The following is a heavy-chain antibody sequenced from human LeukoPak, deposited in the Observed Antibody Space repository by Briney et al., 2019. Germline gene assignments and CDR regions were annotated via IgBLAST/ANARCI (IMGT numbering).Heavy chain of an antibody. CDR2: IYYSGST. CDR3: ARTCSGSSCYPRGWLDP. Sequence: SETLSLTCTVSGGSVSSGTYYWSWIRQPPGKGLEWIGYIYYSGSTNYNPSLKSRVTISVDTSKDQFSLKLNSVTAADTAVYYRARTCSGSSCYPRGWLDPWGQGTLVTVSS. D-gene: IGHD2-15*01. CDR1: GGSVSSGTYY. V-gene: IGHV4-61*01. J-gene: IGHJ5*02.